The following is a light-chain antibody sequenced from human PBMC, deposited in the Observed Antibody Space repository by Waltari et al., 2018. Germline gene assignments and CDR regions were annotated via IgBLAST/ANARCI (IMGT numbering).Light chain of an antibody. V-gene: IGKV1-39*01. J-gene: IGKJ2*01. CDR2: DTS. CDR1: QTIYNS. CDR3: QQSYTLPYT. Sequence: DIQMTQSPSPLSASVGDRVTITCRASQTIYNSLNWYQHKPGKAPKLLISDTSTLQSGVPSRFSGRGSGTEFTFTISRLQPEDFGTYYCQQSYTLPYTFGQGTKLDI.